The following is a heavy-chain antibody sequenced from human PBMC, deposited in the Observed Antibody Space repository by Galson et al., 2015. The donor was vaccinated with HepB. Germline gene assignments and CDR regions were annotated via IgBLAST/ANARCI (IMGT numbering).Heavy chain of an antibody. J-gene: IGHJ6*02. V-gene: IGHV3-66*02. Sequence: SLRLSCAASGFTISVNYMSWVRQAPGKGLEWVASIFTDGSTYYADSVKGRFTISRDNSRNTVYLQMNSLRAEDTAVYYCAGDPSITTDFGLDVWGQGTAVTVSS. CDR3: AGDPSITTDFGLDV. CDR1: GFTISVNY. D-gene: IGHD4-11*01. CDR2: IFTDGST.